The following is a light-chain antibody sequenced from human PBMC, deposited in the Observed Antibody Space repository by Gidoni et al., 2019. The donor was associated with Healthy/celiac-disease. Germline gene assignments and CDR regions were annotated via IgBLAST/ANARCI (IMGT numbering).Light chain of an antibody. CDR1: ISNIGSNT. Sequence: QSVLTQPPSASGTPGQRVPISCSGSISNIGSNTVNWYQQLPGTAPKLLIYSNNQRPSGVPDRFSGSKSGTSASLAISGLQSEDEADYYCAAWDDSLNGPYYVFGTGTKVTVL. CDR2: SNN. J-gene: IGLJ1*01. V-gene: IGLV1-44*01. CDR3: AAWDDSLNGPYYV.